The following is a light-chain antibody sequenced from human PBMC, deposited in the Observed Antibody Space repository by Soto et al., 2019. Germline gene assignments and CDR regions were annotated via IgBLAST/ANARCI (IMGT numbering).Light chain of an antibody. V-gene: IGLV1-44*01. Sequence: QSLLTQPPSASGTPGQRVTISCSGSSSNIGSNTVNWYQQLSGTAPKLLIYSNDQRPSGVPDRFSGSKSGTSASLAISGLQSEDEADYYCAAWDDTLNGYVFGAGTKVTVL. J-gene: IGLJ1*01. CDR1: SSNIGSNT. CDR2: SND. CDR3: AAWDDTLNGYV.